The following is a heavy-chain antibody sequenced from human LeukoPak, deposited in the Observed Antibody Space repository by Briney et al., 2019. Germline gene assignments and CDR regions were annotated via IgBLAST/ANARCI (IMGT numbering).Heavy chain of an antibody. D-gene: IGHD4-17*01. CDR1: GGSISSYY. J-gene: IGHJ4*02. Sequence: PSETLSLTCTVSGGSISSYYWSWIRQPPGKGLEWIGYIYYSGSTNYNPFLKSRVTISVDTSKNQFSLKLSSVTAADTAVYYCARGDGDLDYWGQGTLVTVSS. V-gene: IGHV4-59*01. CDR3: ARGDGDLDY. CDR2: IYYSGST.